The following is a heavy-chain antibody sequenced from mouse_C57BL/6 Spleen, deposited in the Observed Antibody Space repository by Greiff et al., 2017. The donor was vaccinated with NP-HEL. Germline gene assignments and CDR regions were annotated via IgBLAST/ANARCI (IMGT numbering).Heavy chain of an antibody. J-gene: IGHJ4*01. D-gene: IGHD2-14*01. CDR3: AREVRPGYYAMDY. Sequence: QVQLQQSGPELVKPGASVKISCKASGYAFNSSWMNWVKQRPGKGLEWIGRIYPGDGDTNYNGKFKGKATLTADKSSSTAYMQLSSLTSEDSAVYFCAREVRPGYYAMDYWGQGTSVTVSS. V-gene: IGHV1-82*01. CDR2: IYPGDGDT. CDR1: GYAFNSSW.